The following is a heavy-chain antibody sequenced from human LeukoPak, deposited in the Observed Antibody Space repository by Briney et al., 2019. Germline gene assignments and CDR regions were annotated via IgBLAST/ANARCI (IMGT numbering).Heavy chain of an antibody. D-gene: IGHD3-3*01. Sequence: TPSETLSLTCAVSGGSIRNSSFYWGWIRQPPGKGLEWIASIYNSGTTYYNPSLKSRVTVSVDTSKNQFSLKLSSVTAADTAVYYCARHSLWSAYWFDPWGQGTLVTVSS. J-gene: IGHJ5*02. CDR3: ARHSLWSAYWFDP. CDR2: IYNSGTT. V-gene: IGHV4-39*01. CDR1: GGSIRNSSFY.